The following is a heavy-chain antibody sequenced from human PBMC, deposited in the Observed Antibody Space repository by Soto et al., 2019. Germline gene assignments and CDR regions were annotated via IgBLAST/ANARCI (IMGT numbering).Heavy chain of an antibody. CDR2: ISAYNGDT. CDR1: GYSFTTHG. D-gene: IGHD4-17*01. V-gene: IGHV1-18*04. Sequence: VKVSCKASGYSFTTHGISWVRRAPGHGLEWMGWISAYNGDTHYVQRFQGRLTMTTDTSTSTAYMELRSLTSDDTAVYYCARDPPFSGILRGTPLMDVWGQGTTVTSP. CDR3: ARDPPFSGILRGTPLMDV. J-gene: IGHJ6*02.